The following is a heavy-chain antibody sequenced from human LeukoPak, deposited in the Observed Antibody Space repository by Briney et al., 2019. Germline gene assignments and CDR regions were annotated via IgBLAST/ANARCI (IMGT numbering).Heavy chain of an antibody. V-gene: IGHV1-69*13. D-gene: IGHD6-13*01. CDR3: ATDFYSSSWYGLTRY. CDR2: IIPIFGTA. J-gene: IGHJ4*02. CDR1: GGTFSSYA. Sequence: ASVKVSCKASGGTFSSYAISWVRQAPGQGLEWMGGIIPIFGTANYAQKFQGRVTITADESTSTAYMELSSLRSEDTAVYYCATDFYSSSWYGLTRYWGQGTLVTVSS.